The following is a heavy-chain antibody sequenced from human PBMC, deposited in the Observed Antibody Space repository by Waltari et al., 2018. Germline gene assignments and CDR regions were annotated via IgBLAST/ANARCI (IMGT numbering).Heavy chain of an antibody. D-gene: IGHD3-22*01. Sequence: KKPGSSVKVSCKASGGTFSSYAISWVRQAPGQGLEWMGGIIPIFGTANYAQKFQGRVTITTDESTSTAYMELSSLRSEDTAVYYCASGAYYYDSSGYYVNYYYYGMDVWGQGTTVTVSS. CDR1: GGTFSSYA. V-gene: IGHV1-69*05. J-gene: IGHJ6*02. CDR3: ASGAYYYDSSGYYVNYYYYGMDV. CDR2: IIPIFGTA.